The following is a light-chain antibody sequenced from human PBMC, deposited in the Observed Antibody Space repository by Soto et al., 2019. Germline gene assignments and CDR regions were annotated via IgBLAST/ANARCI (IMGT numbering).Light chain of an antibody. J-gene: IGKJ5*01. V-gene: IGKV1-39*01. CDR1: QSISNY. CDR3: QQSYRSPPS. Sequence: DIQMTQSTSSLSASVGDRVTITCRASQSISNYLNWYQQKPGKGPKLLIYAASSLQSGVPSRCSGSGSGTDFSLTISSLQPEDFATYYCQQSYRSPPSFGQGKRLEIK. CDR2: AAS.